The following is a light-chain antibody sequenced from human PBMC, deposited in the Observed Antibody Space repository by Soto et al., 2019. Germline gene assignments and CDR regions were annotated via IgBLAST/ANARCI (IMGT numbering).Light chain of an antibody. Sequence: QSALTQPTSVSESPGQSITISCTGNHNDIGAYDYVSWYQQHPGRAPRLLIHGVTTRPSGIPGRFSASKSGLTASLTISGLQAEDEADYYCSSFTANSTYVFGTGTKVTVL. CDR3: SSFTANSTYV. CDR1: HNDIGAYDY. CDR2: GVT. J-gene: IGLJ1*01. V-gene: IGLV2-14*03.